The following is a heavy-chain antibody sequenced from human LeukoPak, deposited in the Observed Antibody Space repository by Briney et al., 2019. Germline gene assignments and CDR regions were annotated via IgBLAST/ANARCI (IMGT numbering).Heavy chain of an antibody. CDR2: IKQDGSEK. J-gene: IGHJ6*02. Sequence: QTGGSLRLTCAASGFTFSIYWMSWVRQAPGKGLEWVANIKQDGSEKYYVDSVKGRFTISRDNAKNSLYLQMNSLRAEDTAVYYCVSMSSVKWSGVYYYYGMDVWGQGTTVTVSS. D-gene: IGHD3-3*01. CDR3: VSMSSVKWSGVYYYYGMDV. V-gene: IGHV3-7*01. CDR1: GFTFSIYW.